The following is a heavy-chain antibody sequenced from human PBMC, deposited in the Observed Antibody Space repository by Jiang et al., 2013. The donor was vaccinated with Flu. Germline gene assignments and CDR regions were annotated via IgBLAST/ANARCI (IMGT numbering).Heavy chain of an antibody. CDR3: ARDFNTGFGELSLFDP. V-gene: IGHV3-48*01. CDR1: GFTFSSYS. J-gene: IGHJ5*02. CDR2: ISSSSSTI. D-gene: IGHD3-10*01. Sequence: VQLVESGGGLVQPGGSLRLSCAASGFTFSSYSMNWVRQAPGKGLEWVSYISSSSSTIYYADSVKGRFTISRDNAKNSLYLQMNSLRAEDTAVYYCARDFNTGFGELSLFDPWGQGTLVTVSS.